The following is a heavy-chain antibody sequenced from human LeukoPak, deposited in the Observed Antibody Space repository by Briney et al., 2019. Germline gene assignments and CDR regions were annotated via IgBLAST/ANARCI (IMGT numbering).Heavy chain of an antibody. Sequence: SETLSLTCTVSGGSISSYYWSCIRQPPGKGLEWIGYIYYSGSTNYNPSLKSRVTISVDTSKNQFSLKLSSVTAADTAVYYCARGIAVAGTDYNWFDPWGQGTLVTVSS. J-gene: IGHJ5*02. CDR3: ARGIAVAGTDYNWFDP. CDR1: GGSISSYY. V-gene: IGHV4-59*01. D-gene: IGHD6-19*01. CDR2: IYYSGST.